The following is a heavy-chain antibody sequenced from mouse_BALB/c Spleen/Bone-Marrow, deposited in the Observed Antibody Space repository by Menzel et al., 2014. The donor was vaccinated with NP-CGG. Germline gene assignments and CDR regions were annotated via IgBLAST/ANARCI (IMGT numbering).Heavy chain of an antibody. CDR3: TLAYFGQGDWFFDV. CDR1: DYTFTSYR. D-gene: IGHD2-10*01. Sequence: EVQLQQSGTVLARPGASAKMSCKASDYTFTSYRMHWLKQRPGQGLEWIGAIYPGNSDTSYNQKFKGKAELTAVTSTSTAYMDLSSPANEDSAVYYCTLAYFGQGDWFFDVWGAGTTVTVSS. CDR2: IYPGNSDT. J-gene: IGHJ1*01. V-gene: IGHV1-5*01.